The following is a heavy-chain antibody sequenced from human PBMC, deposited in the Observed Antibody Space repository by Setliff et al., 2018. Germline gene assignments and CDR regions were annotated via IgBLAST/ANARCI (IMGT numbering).Heavy chain of an antibody. Sequence: AGGSLRLSCAASGFTFDDYGMSWVRQAPGKGLEWVSGINWNGGSTGYADSVKGRFTISRDNAKNSLYLQMNSLRAEDTALYYCARDCSGGSCSTDAFDIWGQGTMVTVSS. D-gene: IGHD2-15*01. CDR3: ARDCSGGSCSTDAFDI. CDR2: INWNGGST. V-gene: IGHV3-20*04. CDR1: GFTFDDYG. J-gene: IGHJ3*02.